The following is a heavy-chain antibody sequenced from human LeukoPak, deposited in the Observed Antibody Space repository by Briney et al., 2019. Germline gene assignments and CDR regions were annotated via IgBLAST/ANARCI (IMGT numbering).Heavy chain of an antibody. Sequence: SETLSLTCTVSGGSIVSHYWNWIRQPAGRGLEWIGRFYASGTTNTSPSLKSRVTMSVDTFKNQFSLKLSSVTAADTAVYYCAKDSSTWGNLAGHFDSWGQGTLVTVSS. CDR1: GGSIVSHY. CDR3: AKDSSTWGNLAGHFDS. D-gene: IGHD6-13*01. J-gene: IGHJ4*02. V-gene: IGHV4-4*07. CDR2: FYASGTT.